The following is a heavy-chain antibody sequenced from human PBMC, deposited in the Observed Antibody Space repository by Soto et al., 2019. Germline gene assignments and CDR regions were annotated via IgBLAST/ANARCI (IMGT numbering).Heavy chain of an antibody. V-gene: IGHV4-31*03. CDR3: AGDISDLVLPGFDP. J-gene: IGHJ5*01. Sequence: SETLSLTCTVSGDSISSGSYYWNWIRQHPGKGLEWIGYMYYSGSTYYNPSLKSRITISRDTSKNKFSLRLSSVTAADTAWYYCAGDISDLVLPGFDPWGQGILVTVSS. D-gene: IGHD2-8*02. CDR1: GDSISSGSYY. CDR2: MYYSGST.